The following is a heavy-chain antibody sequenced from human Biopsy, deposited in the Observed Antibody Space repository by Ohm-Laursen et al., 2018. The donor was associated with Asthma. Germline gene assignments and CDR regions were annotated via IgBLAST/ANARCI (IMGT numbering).Heavy chain of an antibody. Sequence: SLRLSSAASGFTFSSYWMSWVRQAPGKGLEWVANIKKDGSEKYYVDSVKGRFTISRDNAKNSLYLHMNSLRAEDTAVYYCARGGYCTSPTCPWGRYATDVWGQGTTVTVSS. CDR1: GFTFSSYW. J-gene: IGHJ6*02. D-gene: IGHD2-2*01. CDR2: IKKDGSEK. CDR3: ARGGYCTSPTCPWGRYATDV. V-gene: IGHV3-7*01.